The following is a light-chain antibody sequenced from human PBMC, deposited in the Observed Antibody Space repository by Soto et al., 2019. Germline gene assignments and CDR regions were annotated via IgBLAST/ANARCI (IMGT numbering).Light chain of an antibody. CDR2: GAS. CDR3: QQYNNWPRT. CDR1: QGVSSN. J-gene: IGKJ1*01. Sequence: EIVLTQSHATLSVSPGERATPFCLASQGVSSNLAWYQQKPGQAPRLLIYGASTRATGIPARFSGSGSGTEFTLTISSLQSEDFAVYYCQQYNNWPRTFGQGTKVDIK. V-gene: IGKV3-15*01.